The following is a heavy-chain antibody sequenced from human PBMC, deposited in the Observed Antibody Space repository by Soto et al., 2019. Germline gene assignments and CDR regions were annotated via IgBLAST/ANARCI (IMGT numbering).Heavy chain of an antibody. V-gene: IGHV1-3*01. J-gene: IGHJ4*02. CDR2: INAGNGNT. D-gene: IGHD2-2*01. CDR3: ARADVSTQRPDD. CDR1: GYTFTNYA. Sequence: GASVKVSCKASGYTFTNYAMHWVRQAPGQGLEWMGWINAGNGNTKYSQKFQGRVTIARDTSASTAYMELSSVRSEDTALYYCARADVSTQRPDDWGQRALVSDSS.